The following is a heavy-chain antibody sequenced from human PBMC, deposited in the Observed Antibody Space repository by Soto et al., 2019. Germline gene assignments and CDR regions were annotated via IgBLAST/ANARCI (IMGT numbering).Heavy chain of an antibody. V-gene: IGHV4-59*01. CDR3: ARGNYDMYYYYYMDV. CDR1: GGSISSYY. Sequence: PSETLSLTCTVSGGSISSYYWSWIRQPPGKGLEWIGYIYYSGSTNYNPSLKSRVTISVDTSKNQFSLKLSSVTAADTAVYYCARGNYDMYYYYYMDVWGKGTTVTSP. D-gene: IGHD3-9*01. J-gene: IGHJ6*03. CDR2: IYYSGST.